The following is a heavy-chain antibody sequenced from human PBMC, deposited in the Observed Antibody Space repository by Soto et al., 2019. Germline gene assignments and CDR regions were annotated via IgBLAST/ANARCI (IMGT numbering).Heavy chain of an antibody. CDR2: ISGSGGST. J-gene: IGHJ4*02. CDR3: AKHSPGGYGGGDY. CDR1: GFTFSTYG. V-gene: IGHV3-23*01. D-gene: IGHD6-19*01. Sequence: EVQLLESGGGLVQPGGSLRLSCAASGFTFSTYGMSWVRQAPGKGLEWVSAISGSGGSTYYADSVKGRFTISRDNSKNTLYLQMNSLRAEDTAVYYFAKHSPGGYGGGDYWGQGTLVTVSS.